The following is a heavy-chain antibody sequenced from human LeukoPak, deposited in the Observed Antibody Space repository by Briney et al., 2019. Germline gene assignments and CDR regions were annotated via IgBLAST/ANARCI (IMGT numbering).Heavy chain of an antibody. V-gene: IGHV3-74*01. CDR3: ARGRPHGNDY. D-gene: IGHD4-23*01. CDR2: IASDGSST. Sequence: GGSLRLSCAVSGLTFSSSWMDWVRQAPGKGLVWVSRIASDGSSTTYADSVKGRFSISRDNAKNTLYLQMNSLRVEDTAVYYCARGRPHGNDYWGQGTLVTVSS. J-gene: IGHJ4*02. CDR1: GLTFSSSW.